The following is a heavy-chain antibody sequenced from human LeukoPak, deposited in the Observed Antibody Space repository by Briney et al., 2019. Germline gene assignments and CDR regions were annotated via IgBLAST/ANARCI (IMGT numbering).Heavy chain of an antibody. V-gene: IGHV1-2*02. CDR3: ARDAIAAAGAGA. CDR2: INPNSGDT. CDR1: GYTFTDYS. Sequence: ASVKVSCKASGYTFTDYSMHWVRQAPGQGLEWMGWINPNSGDTDYAQKFQGRVTMTRDTSISTAYLEVSRPTSDDTAVYFCARDAIAAAGAGAWGQGTLVTVPS. D-gene: IGHD6-13*01. J-gene: IGHJ4*02.